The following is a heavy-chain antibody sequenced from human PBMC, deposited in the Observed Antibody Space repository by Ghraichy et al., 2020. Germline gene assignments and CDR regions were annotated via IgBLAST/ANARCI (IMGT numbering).Heavy chain of an antibody. CDR3: ARLLRITMVRGVILAFDI. D-gene: IGHD3-10*01. V-gene: IGHV4-39*01. Sequence: SETLSLTCTVSGGSISSSSYYWGWIRQPPGKGLEWIGSIYYSGSTYYNPSLKSRVTISVDTSKNQFSLKLSSVTAADTAVYYCARLLRITMVRGVILAFDIWGQGTMVTVSS. J-gene: IGHJ3*02. CDR2: IYYSGST. CDR1: GGSISSSSYY.